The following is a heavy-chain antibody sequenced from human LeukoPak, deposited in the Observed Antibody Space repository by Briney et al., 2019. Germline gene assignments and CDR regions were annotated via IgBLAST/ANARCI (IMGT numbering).Heavy chain of an antibody. CDR3: ARDRAWNYFDY. Sequence: GALRLSCAPSGFTFSRHGMHWVRQAPGKGLEWVAIISNDGSRKYYAHSVEGRFTISRDNSKNTLYLQMDSLRAEDTAVYYCARDRAWNYFDYWGQGTLVAASS. J-gene: IGHJ4*02. D-gene: IGHD3-3*01. CDR1: GFTFSRHG. V-gene: IGHV3-30*03. CDR2: ISNDGSRK.